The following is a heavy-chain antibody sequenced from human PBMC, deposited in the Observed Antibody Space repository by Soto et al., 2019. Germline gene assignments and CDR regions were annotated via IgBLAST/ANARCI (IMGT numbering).Heavy chain of an antibody. CDR2: INHSGST. CDR3: ARRRGGGNSDY. J-gene: IGHJ4*02. CDR1: GGSFSGYY. Sequence: SETLSLTCAVCGGSFSGYYWSWIRQPPGKGLEWIGEINHSGSTNYNPSLKSRVTISVDTSKNQFSLSLSSVTAADTAVYYCARRRGGGNSDYWGQGTLVTVSS. D-gene: IGHD2-15*01. V-gene: IGHV4-34*01.